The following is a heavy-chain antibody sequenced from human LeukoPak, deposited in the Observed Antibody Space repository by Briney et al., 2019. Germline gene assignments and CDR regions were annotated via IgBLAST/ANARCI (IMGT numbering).Heavy chain of an antibody. CDR2: INAGNGNT. V-gene: IGHV1-3*01. CDR3: ARGDVVVPAAMPGGPGLPFDI. Sequence: GASVKVSCKASGYTFTSYAMHWVRQAPGQRLEWMGWINAGNGNTKYSQKFQGRVTITRDTSASTAYMELSSLRSEDTAVYYCARGDVVVPAAMPGGPGLPFDIWGQGTMATVSS. CDR1: GYTFTSYA. D-gene: IGHD2-2*01. J-gene: IGHJ3*02.